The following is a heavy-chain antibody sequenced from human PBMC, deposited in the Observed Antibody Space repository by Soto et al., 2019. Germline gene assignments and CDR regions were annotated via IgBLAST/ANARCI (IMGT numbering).Heavy chain of an antibody. V-gene: IGHV1-69*13. J-gene: IGHJ6*02. Sequence: VKVSCKASGGTFSSYAISWVRQAPGQGLEWMGGIIPIFGTANYAQKFQGRVTITAEESTSTAYLELSSLISEYPPGYYCAXXXXXXXXXXXXXXGPYHGLRYGMDLWGQGTTVTVSS. CDR1: GGTFSSYA. CDR3: AXXXXXXXXXXXXXXGPYHGLRYGMDL. CDR2: IIPIFGTA. D-gene: IGHD2-2*01.